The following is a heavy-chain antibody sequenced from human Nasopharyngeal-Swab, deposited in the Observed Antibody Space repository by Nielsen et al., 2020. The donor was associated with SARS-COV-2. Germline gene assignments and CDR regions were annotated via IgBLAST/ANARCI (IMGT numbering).Heavy chain of an antibody. Sequence: SETLSLTCTVSGGSISSGDYYWSWIRQPPGKGLEWIGYIYRLGGTSYNPSLKSRVTISLDASNNQFSLRLGSVTAADTAMFYCARGTPFDYWGQGILVTVSS. CDR2: IYRLGGT. CDR1: GGSISSGDYY. D-gene: IGHD1-1*01. CDR3: ARGTPFDY. J-gene: IGHJ4*02. V-gene: IGHV4-31*03.